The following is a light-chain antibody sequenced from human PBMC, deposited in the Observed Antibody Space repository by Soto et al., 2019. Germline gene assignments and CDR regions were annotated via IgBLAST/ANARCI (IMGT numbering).Light chain of an antibody. V-gene: IGLV2-14*01. CDR2: DVS. Sequence: QSALTQPASVSGSPGQSITISCTGTSSDVGGYKYVSWHQQHPGKAPKLLIYDVSHRPSGVSNRFSGSKSGNTASLTISGLQAEDESDYYCSSFTTSSTVVFGGGTKLTVL. CDR3: SSFTTSSTVV. J-gene: IGLJ2*01. CDR1: SSDVGGYKY.